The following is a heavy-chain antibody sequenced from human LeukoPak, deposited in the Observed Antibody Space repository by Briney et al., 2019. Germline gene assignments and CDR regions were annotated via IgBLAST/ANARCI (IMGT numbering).Heavy chain of an antibody. J-gene: IGHJ5*02. Sequence: SETLSLTCTVSGGSISSSSYYWGWIRQPPGKGLEWIGSIYYSGSTYYNPSLKSRVTISVDTSKNQFSLKLSSVTAADTAVYYCARAGGDPILTGSNWFDPWGQGTLVTVSS. CDR2: IYYSGST. CDR3: ARAGGDPILTGSNWFDP. CDR1: GGSISSSSYY. V-gene: IGHV4-39*01. D-gene: IGHD3-9*01.